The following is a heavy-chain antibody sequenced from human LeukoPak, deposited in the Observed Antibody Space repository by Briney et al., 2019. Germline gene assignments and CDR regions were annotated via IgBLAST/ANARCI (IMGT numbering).Heavy chain of an antibody. CDR3: ARGGYYNILTGFRGRILGFEY. Sequence: QPGGSLRLSCAAPVFSFSRYTMHWVREAPGKGLEWVALIWFDGGNKYLADSAKGPFTISRDNSKNTLYLQMNCLRAEDTAVYYCARGGYYNILTGFRGRILGFEYWGQGTLVTVSS. J-gene: IGHJ4*02. CDR1: VFSFSRYT. CDR2: IWFDGGNK. V-gene: IGHV3-30*02. D-gene: IGHD3-9*01.